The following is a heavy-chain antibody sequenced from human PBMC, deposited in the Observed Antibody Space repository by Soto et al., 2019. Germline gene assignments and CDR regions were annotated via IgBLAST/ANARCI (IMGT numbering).Heavy chain of an antibody. CDR1: GYTFTSNA. Sequence: QVHLVQSGAEVKKPGASVKVSCRSSGYTFTSNAIHWVRQAPGQSLEWMGWVNAGNGYTKYLQNFQGRVTITSDTSARTAYMELNSLRSEDTAVYYCARGAHTYGYVFDYWGQGTLVTVSS. CDR2: VNAGNGYT. V-gene: IGHV1-3*01. D-gene: IGHD5-18*01. CDR3: ARGAHTYGYVFDY. J-gene: IGHJ4*02.